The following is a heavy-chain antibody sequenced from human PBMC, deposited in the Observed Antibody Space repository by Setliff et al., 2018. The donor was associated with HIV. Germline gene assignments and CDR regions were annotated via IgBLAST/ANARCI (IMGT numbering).Heavy chain of an antibody. CDR2: ISGSGGST. D-gene: IGHD6-13*01. Sequence: GGSLRLSCATSGFTFSSYAMSWVRQAPGKGLEWVSVISGSGGSTYYADSVKGRFTISRDNAKNSLYLQMNSLRAEDTAVYYCARDRESSSSWYQIYFDYYMDVWGKGTTVTVSS. V-gene: IGHV3-23*01. CDR3: ARDRESSSSWYQIYFDYYMDV. J-gene: IGHJ6*03. CDR1: GFTFSSYA.